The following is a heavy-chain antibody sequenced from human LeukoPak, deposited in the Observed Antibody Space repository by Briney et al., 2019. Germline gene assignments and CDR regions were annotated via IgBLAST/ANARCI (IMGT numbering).Heavy chain of an antibody. D-gene: IGHD3-10*01. V-gene: IGHV3-13*01. CDR2: IGTAGDT. Sequence: GGSLRLSCAASGFTFSSYDMHWVRQATGKGLEWVSAIGTAGDTYYPGSVKGRFTISRENAKNSLYLQMNSLRAGDTAVYYCARLVDGSGYFDYWGQGTLVTVSS. CDR1: GFTFSSYD. J-gene: IGHJ4*02. CDR3: ARLVDGSGYFDY.